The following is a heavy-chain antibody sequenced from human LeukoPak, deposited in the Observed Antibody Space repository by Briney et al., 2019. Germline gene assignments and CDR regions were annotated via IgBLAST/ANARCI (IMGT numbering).Heavy chain of an antibody. CDR3: ARGRPAAGTYYYYYYYMDV. CDR1: GYSISSGYY. D-gene: IGHD6-13*01. V-gene: IGHV4-38-2*02. CDR2: IYYTGNT. Sequence: KTSETLSLTCTVSGYSISSGYYWGWIRQPPGKGLEWIGNIYYTGNTYYNSSLKSRVTISLDTSKNQFSLKLSSVTAADTAVYYCARGRPAAGTYYYYYYYMDVWGKGTTVTISS. J-gene: IGHJ6*03.